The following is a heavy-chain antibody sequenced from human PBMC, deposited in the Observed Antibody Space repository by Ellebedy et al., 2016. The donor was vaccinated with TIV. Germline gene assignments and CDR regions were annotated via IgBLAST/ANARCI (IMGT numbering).Heavy chain of an antibody. CDR3: ARGGGSRLNYAFDI. CDR2: IGSRITTI. D-gene: IGHD3-10*01. Sequence: GESLKISCAASRFTFSTYSMNWVRQAPGKGLEWVSYIGSRITTIYYADSVKGRFTISSDNAKNSLYLQMNSLRAEDTAVYYCARGGGSRLNYAFDIWGPGTMVTVSS. J-gene: IGHJ3*02. V-gene: IGHV3-48*04. CDR1: RFTFSTYS.